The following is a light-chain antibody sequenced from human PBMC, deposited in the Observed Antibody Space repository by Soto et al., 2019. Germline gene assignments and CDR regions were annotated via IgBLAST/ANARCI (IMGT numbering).Light chain of an antibody. CDR1: QSVSSN. V-gene: IGKV3-15*01. J-gene: IGKJ5*01. Sequence: EIVMTQSPATLSVSPGERATLSCRASQSVSSNLAWYQQKPGQAPRLLIYGASTRATGIPARFSGSGSGTEITLTISSLQSEDFAVYYCQQYGSSPITFGQGTRLEIK. CDR2: GAS. CDR3: QQYGSSPIT.